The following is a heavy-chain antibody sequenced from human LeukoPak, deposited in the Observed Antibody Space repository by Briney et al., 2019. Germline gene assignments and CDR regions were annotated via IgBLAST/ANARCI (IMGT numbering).Heavy chain of an antibody. J-gene: IGHJ6*02. V-gene: IGHV1-18*01. D-gene: IGHD3-9*01. CDR2: ISAYNGNT. CDR1: GYPFTSYG. CDR3: ARSPLRYFDWLLDHYYYGMDV. Sequence: GASVKVSCKASGYPFTSYGISWVRQAPGQGLEWMGWISAYNGNTNYAQKLQGRVTMTTDTSTSTAYMVLRSLRSDDTAVYYCARSPLRYFDWLLDHYYYGMDVWGQGTTVTVSS.